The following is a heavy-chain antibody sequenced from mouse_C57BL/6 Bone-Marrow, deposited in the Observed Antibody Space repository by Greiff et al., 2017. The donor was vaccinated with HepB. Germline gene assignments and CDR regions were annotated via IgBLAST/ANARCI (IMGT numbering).Heavy chain of an antibody. CDR1: GYTFTDYY. CDR3: ARRLRGDYYAMDY. J-gene: IGHJ4*01. V-gene: IGHV1-76*01. D-gene: IGHD3-2*02. CDR2: IYPGSGNT. Sequence: QVQLQQSGAELVRPGASVKLSCKASGYTFTDYYINWVKQRPGQGLEWIARIYPGSGNTYYNEKFKGKATLTAEKSSSTAYMQLSSLTSEDSAVYFCARRLRGDYYAMDYWGQGTSVTVSS.